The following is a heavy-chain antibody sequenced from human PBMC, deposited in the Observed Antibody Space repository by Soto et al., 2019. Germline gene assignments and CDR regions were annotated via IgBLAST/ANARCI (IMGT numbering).Heavy chain of an antibody. V-gene: IGHV3-23*01. CDR3: AKHWSGNTCPCLDV. D-gene: IGHD3-3*01. J-gene: IGHJ6*02. Sequence: PGGSLRLSCVASGFTFSSFTLSWVRQAPGKGLEWVSAISGSGGSSGGSTYYVDSVKGRFTISRDDSKNTLYLHMNSLRAEDTALYYCAKHWSGNTCPCLDVWGQGTTVTVSS. CDR2: ISGSGGSSGGST. CDR1: GFTFSSFT.